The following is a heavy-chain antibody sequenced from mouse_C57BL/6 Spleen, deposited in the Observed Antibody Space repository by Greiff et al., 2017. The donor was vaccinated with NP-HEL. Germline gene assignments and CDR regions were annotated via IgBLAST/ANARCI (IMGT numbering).Heavy chain of an antibody. Sequence: VQLQQSGPELVKPGASVKISCKASGYTFTDYYMNWVKQSHGKSLEWIGDINPNNGGTSYNQKFKGKATLTVDKSSSTAYMELRSLTSEDSAVYYCARTEFITTSTGDFDVWGTGTTVTVSS. J-gene: IGHJ1*03. V-gene: IGHV1-26*01. CDR3: ARTEFITTSTGDFDV. CDR2: INPNNGGT. D-gene: IGHD1-1*01. CDR1: GYTFTDYY.